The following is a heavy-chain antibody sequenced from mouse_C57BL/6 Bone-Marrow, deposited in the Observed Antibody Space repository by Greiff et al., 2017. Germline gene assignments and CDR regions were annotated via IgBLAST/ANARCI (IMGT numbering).Heavy chain of an antibody. Sequence: DVKLQESGPGLVKPSQSLSLTCSVTGYSITSGYYWNWIRQFPGNKLEWMGYISYDGSNNYNPSLKNRISITRDTSKNQFFLKLNSVTTEDTATYYCAREGILTMIKDAMDYWGQGTSVTVSS. V-gene: IGHV3-6*01. CDR3: AREGILTMIKDAMDY. D-gene: IGHD2-4*01. CDR2: ISYDGSN. J-gene: IGHJ4*01. CDR1: GYSITSGYY.